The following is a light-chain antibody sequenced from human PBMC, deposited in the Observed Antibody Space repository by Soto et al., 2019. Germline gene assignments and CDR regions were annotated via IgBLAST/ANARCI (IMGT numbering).Light chain of an antibody. CDR1: FSNIGDNA. Sequence: SVLTQPPSLSATPGQRVNISCSGSFSNIGDNAVNWYQQLPGAAPKLLIYLNDQRPSGVPDRFSGSKSGTSAFLAISGLQSEDEADYYCAAWDDSLNALFGTGTKGTVL. J-gene: IGLJ1*01. CDR3: AAWDDSLNAL. CDR2: LND. V-gene: IGLV1-44*01.